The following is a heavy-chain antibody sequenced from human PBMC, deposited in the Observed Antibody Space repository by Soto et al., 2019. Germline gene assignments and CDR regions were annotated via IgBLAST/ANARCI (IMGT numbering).Heavy chain of an antibody. D-gene: IGHD6-19*01. J-gene: IGHJ6*02. Sequence: QVQLVESGGGVVQPGRSLRLSCAASGFTFSSYGMHWVRQAPGKGLDWVAVIWYDGSNKYYADSVKGRFTISRDNSKNTLYLQMNSLRAEDTAVYYCARGHSSGWSRYYYYGMDVWGQGTTVTVSS. CDR3: ARGHSSGWSRYYYYGMDV. V-gene: IGHV3-33*01. CDR2: IWYDGSNK. CDR1: GFTFSSYG.